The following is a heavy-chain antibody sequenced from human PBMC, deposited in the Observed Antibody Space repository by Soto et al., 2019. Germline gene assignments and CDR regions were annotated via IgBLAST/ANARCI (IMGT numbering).Heavy chain of an antibody. V-gene: IGHV1-18*01. CDR3: ARDAMLMGATPLTY. D-gene: IGHD1-26*01. CDR2: ISAYNGNT. CDR1: GYTFTSYG. J-gene: IGHJ4*02. Sequence: QVQLVQSGAEVKKPGASVKVSCKASGYTFTSYGISWVRQAPGQGLEWMGWISAYNGNTNYAQKLQGRVTMTTDTXXSTAYMELRSLRSDDTAVYYCARDAMLMGATPLTYWGQGTLVTVSS.